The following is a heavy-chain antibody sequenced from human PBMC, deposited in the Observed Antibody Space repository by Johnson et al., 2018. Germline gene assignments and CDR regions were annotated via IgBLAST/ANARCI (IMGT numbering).Heavy chain of an antibody. CDR1: GGSINNYY. CDR2: IYYSGNT. J-gene: IGHJ6*03. Sequence: QVQLQESGPGLVKPSETLSLTCTVSGGSINNYYWNWIRQPPGKGLEWVGHIYYSGNTIYNPSLKSRVTISIDASKNQFSLKLSSVTPADPAGYYCARDRSGDDYDSSGYSYYDYYMDVWGKGTPVTVSS. CDR3: ARDRSGDDYDSSGYSYYDYYMDV. V-gene: IGHV4-59*12. D-gene: IGHD3-22*01.